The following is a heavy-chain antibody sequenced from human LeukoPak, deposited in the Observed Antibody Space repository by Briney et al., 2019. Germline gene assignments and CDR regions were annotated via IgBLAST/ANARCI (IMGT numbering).Heavy chain of an antibody. CDR3: AREGSSSWYPEHWFDP. V-gene: IGHV1-69*13. D-gene: IGHD6-13*01. Sequence: PGASVKVSCKASGGTFSSYAISWVRQAPGQGLEWMGGIIPIFGTANYAQKFQGRVTITADESTSTAYMELSSLRSEDTAVYYCAREGSSSWYPEHWFDPGGQGTLVTVSS. CDR2: IIPIFGTA. J-gene: IGHJ5*02. CDR1: GGTFSSYA.